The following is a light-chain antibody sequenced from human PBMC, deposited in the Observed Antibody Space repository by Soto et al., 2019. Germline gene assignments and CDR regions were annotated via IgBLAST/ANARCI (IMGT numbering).Light chain of an antibody. V-gene: IGLV2-23*02. CDR1: SSDVGSYDL. CDR2: EVS. CDR3: CSYAGRSTFVI. J-gene: IGLJ2*01. Sequence: QSALTQPASVSGSPGQSITISCTGTSSDVGSYDLVSWYQQHPGKAPKLMIYEVSQRPSGVSNRFSGSKSGYTASLTTSGLQAEDEADYYCCSYAGRSTFVIFGGGTKVTVL.